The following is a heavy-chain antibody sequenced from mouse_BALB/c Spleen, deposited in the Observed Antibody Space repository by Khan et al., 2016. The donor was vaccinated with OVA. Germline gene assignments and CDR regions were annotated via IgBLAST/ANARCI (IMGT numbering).Heavy chain of an antibody. CDR1: GFTFSSFG. V-gene: IGHV5-17*02. Sequence: EVELVESGGGLVQPGGSRKLSCAASGFTFSSFGMHWLRQAPEKGLEWVAYISSGSSTIYYADTVKGRFTISRDNPKNTLFLQMTSLRSEDTAMYYCARREAMEYWGQGTSVTVSS. CDR2: ISSGSSTI. CDR3: ARREAMEY. J-gene: IGHJ4*01.